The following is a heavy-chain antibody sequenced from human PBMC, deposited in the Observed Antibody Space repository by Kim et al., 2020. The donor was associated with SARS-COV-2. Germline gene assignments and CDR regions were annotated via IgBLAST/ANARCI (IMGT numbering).Heavy chain of an antibody. D-gene: IGHD6-19*01. CDR2: ISSDGRTK. V-gene: IGHV3-30*03. J-gene: IGHJ6*03. CDR1: GFTLSRYD. CDR3: ARDPRLTVVAGHYYMDV. Sequence: GGSLRLSCAASGFTLSRYDMHWVRQRPGTGLEWVAVISSDGRTKWYGDSVGGRFTISRDNSKNTVHLQMNSLRHEDTAVYYCARDPRLTVVAGHYYMDVWGKGTTVTVSS.